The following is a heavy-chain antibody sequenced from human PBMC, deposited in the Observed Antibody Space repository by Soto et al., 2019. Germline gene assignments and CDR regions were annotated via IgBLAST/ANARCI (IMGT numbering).Heavy chain of an antibody. D-gene: IGHD3-3*01. J-gene: IGHJ5*02. V-gene: IGHV1-69*02. Sequence: GASVKVSCKASGGTFSSYTISWVRQAPGQGLEWMGRIIPILGIANYAQKFQGRVTITADKSTSTAYMELSSLRSEDTAVYYCARCPLILEWLPNWFDPRGQGTLVTVSS. CDR1: GGTFSSYT. CDR2: IIPILGIA. CDR3: ARCPLILEWLPNWFDP.